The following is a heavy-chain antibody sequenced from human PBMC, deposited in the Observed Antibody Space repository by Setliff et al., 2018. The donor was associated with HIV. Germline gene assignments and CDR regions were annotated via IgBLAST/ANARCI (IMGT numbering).Heavy chain of an antibody. CDR1: GFTFNNYA. J-gene: IGHJ4*02. D-gene: IGHD3-10*01. CDR2: ISDGGGGT. CDR3: AKLGGSGSYSNAFDY. V-gene: IGHV3-23*01. Sequence: CAASGFTFNNYAMIWVRQAPGKGLEWVSAISDGGGGTDYADSVKGRFTISRDNSRNTLYLQMNSLRAEDTAVYFCAKLGGSGSYSNAFDYWGQGTLVTVSS.